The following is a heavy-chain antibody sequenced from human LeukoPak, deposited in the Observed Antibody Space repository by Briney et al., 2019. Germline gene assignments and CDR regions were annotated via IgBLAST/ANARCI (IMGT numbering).Heavy chain of an antibody. CDR2: INTNTGNP. Sequence: ASVKVSCKASGYTFTSYAMNWVRQAPGQGHEWMGWINTNTGNPTYAQGFTGRFVFSLDTSVSTAYLQISSLKAEDTAVYYCAREVSGSPVAGKLSDYWGQGTLVTVSS. CDR1: GYTFTSYA. V-gene: IGHV7-4-1*02. J-gene: IGHJ4*02. CDR3: AREVSGSPVAGKLSDY. D-gene: IGHD6-19*01.